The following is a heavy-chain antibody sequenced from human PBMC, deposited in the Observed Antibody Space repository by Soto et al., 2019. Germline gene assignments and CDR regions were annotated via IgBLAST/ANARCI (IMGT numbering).Heavy chain of an antibody. Sequence: GGSLRLSCAASGFTFGSYAMSWVRLAPGKGLEWVSVAGPSGSSTFYADSVRGRFTISRDNVENTLYLQMNSLRVADTALYFCATPSSYDRTGYYRTFDYWGQGTLVTVSS. CDR1: GFTFGSYA. CDR2: AGPSGSST. D-gene: IGHD3-22*01. V-gene: IGHV3-23*01. CDR3: ATPSSYDRTGYYRTFDY. J-gene: IGHJ4*02.